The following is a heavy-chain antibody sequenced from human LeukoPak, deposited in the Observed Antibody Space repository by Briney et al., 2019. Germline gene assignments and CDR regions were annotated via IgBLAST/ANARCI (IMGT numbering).Heavy chain of an antibody. J-gene: IGHJ4*02. CDR2: IYYSGST. V-gene: IGHV4-39*01. Sequence: SETLSLTCTVSGGSISSSSYYWGWIRQPPGKGLEWIGSIYYSGSTYYNPSLKGRVTMSVDTSKNQFSLKLSSVTAADTAVYYCAVAAAGDSFDYWGQGTLVTVSS. CDR1: GGSISSSSYY. CDR3: AVAAAGDSFDY. D-gene: IGHD6-13*01.